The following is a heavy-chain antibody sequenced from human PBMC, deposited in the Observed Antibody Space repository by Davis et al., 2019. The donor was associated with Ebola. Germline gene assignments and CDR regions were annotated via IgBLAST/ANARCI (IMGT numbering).Heavy chain of an antibody. V-gene: IGHV4-59*01. Sequence: MPSETLSLTCTVSGGSISSYYWSWIRQPPGKGLEWIGYIYYSGSTNYNPSLKSRVTISVDTSKNQFSLKLSSVTAADTAMYYCARSASLYSSGWFDPWGQGTLVTVSS. D-gene: IGHD6-25*01. J-gene: IGHJ5*02. CDR2: IYYSGST. CDR1: GGSISSYY. CDR3: ARSASLYSSGWFDP.